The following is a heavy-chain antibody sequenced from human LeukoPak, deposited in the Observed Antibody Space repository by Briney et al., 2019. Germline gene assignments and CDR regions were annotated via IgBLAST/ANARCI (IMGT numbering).Heavy chain of an antibody. Sequence: GASVKVSCKASGYTFTSYDINWVRQATGQGLEWMGWMNPNSGNTGYAQKFQGRVTITRNTSISTAYMELSGLRSEDTAVYYCARGYSYGWLFDYWGQGTLVTVSS. D-gene: IGHD5-18*01. V-gene: IGHV1-8*03. CDR3: ARGYSYGWLFDY. J-gene: IGHJ4*02. CDR2: MNPNSGNT. CDR1: GYTFTSYD.